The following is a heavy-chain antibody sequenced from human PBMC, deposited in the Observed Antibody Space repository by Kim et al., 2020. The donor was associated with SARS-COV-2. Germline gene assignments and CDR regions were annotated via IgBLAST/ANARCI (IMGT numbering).Heavy chain of an antibody. J-gene: IGHJ4*01. D-gene: IGHD4-4*01. Sequence: GGSLRLSCATSGFTFRNHALHWVRQAPGKGLQWVAIISDDGGRKYYADSVKGRFTISRDNSKNTLYLQMNSLRPDDTALYYCARDQANGGSNYGLDYWG. CDR1: GFTFRNHA. CDR2: ISDDGGRK. CDR3: ARDQANGGSNYGLDY. V-gene: IGHV3-30*01.